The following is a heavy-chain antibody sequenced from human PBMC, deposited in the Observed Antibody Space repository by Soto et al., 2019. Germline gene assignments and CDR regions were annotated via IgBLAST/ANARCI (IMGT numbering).Heavy chain of an antibody. Sequence: SETLSLTCTVSGGSISSYYWSWIRQPPGKGLEWIGYIYYSGSTNYNPSLKSRVTISVDTSKNQFSLKLSSVTAADTAVYYCARPGSSENYYMDVWGKGTTVTVS. CDR3: ARPGSSENYYMDV. V-gene: IGHV4-59*08. J-gene: IGHJ6*03. CDR2: IYYSGST. D-gene: IGHD6-6*01. CDR1: GGSISSYY.